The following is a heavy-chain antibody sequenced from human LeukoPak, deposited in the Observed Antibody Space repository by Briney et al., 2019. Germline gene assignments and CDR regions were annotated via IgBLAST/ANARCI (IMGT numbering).Heavy chain of an antibody. CDR2: ISYDGSNK. CDR1: GFTFSSYG. J-gene: IGHJ5*02. CDR3: AKDLPWFDP. Sequence: PGRSLRLSCAASGFTFSSYGMHWVRQAPGKGLEWVAVISYDGSNKYYADSVKGRFTISRDNSKNTLYLQMNSLRAADTAVYYCAKDLPWFDPWGQGTLVTVSP. V-gene: IGHV3-30*18.